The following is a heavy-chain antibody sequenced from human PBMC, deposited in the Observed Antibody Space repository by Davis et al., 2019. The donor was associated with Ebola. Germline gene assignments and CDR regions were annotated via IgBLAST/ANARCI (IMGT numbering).Heavy chain of an antibody. CDR1: GYTFSTYG. J-gene: IGHJ4*02. CDR2: ISVYSGNT. Sequence: ASVKVSCKASGYTFSTYGITWVRQAPGQGLEWMGWISVYSGNTKYAQGFRGRVTMTTDTSTSTAYMELRSLRSDDTAVYYCARDTRVRPFDYWGQGTLVTVSS. CDR3: ARDTRVRPFDY. V-gene: IGHV1-18*01. D-gene: IGHD1-1*01.